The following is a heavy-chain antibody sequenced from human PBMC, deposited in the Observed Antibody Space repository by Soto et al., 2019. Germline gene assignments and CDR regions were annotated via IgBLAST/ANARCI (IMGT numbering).Heavy chain of an antibody. Sequence: ASVKVSCKASGYSYMRYGISWVRQAPGQGLEWLAWISPNNDNAHYAQNLQGRVTVTTDTSTSTAYMELRSLRSDDTAVYYCAIELWVVVPAPGRPSSCFDYWGQGTLVTVSS. V-gene: IGHV1-18*01. D-gene: IGHD2-2*01. J-gene: IGHJ4*02. CDR3: AIELWVVVPAPGRPSSCFDY. CDR2: ISPNNDNA. CDR1: GYSYMRYG.